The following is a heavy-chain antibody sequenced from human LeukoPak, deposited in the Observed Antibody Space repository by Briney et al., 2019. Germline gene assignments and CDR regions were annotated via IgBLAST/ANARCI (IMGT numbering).Heavy chain of an antibody. CDR2: ISDDGSDK. CDR1: GFTFRGYA. V-gene: IGHV3-30-3*01. J-gene: IGHJ4*02. D-gene: IGHD6-6*01. Sequence: PGGSLRLSCAASGFTFRGYAMHWVRQTPGEGLEWVAVISDDGSDKYYADSVKGRFTISRDSSKNTLYLQINSLRTEDTAMFYCAKGGSSSIDHWGQGTLVTVSS. CDR3: AKGGSSSIDH.